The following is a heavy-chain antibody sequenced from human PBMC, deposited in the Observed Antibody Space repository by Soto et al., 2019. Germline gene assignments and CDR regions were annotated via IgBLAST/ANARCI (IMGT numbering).Heavy chain of an antibody. Sequence: QVQLQESGPGLVKPSQTLSLTCTVSGGSISSGDDFWTWIRQPPGKGLEWIGYLYYSGSTYYNPSLKSRLTMSVDTSKNQFSLKLSSVTAADTAVYYCARERAKWKDYYYYGMDVWGQGTTVTVSS. V-gene: IGHV4-30-4*01. CDR1: GGSISSGDDF. CDR2: LYYSGST. CDR3: ARERAKWKDYYYYGMDV. J-gene: IGHJ6*02. D-gene: IGHD1-20*01.